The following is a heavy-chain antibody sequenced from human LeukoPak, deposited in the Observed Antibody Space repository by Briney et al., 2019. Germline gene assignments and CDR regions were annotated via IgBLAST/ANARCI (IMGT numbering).Heavy chain of an antibody. Sequence: SETLSLTCTVSGVXIRDYFCTWIRQPPGKGLEWIGYMYYSGSTNYNPSLKSRVTISVDTSKNQCSLKLNSVTAADTAVYYCAGEAWGRLDYWGQGTLVTVSS. J-gene: IGHJ4*02. CDR1: GVXIRDYF. V-gene: IGHV4-59*01. CDR2: MYYSGST. CDR3: AGEAWGRLDY. D-gene: IGHD3-16*01.